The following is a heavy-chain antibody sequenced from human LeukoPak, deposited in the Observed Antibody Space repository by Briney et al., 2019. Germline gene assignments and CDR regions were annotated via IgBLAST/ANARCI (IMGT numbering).Heavy chain of an antibody. D-gene: IGHD6-19*01. CDR2: IRYDGSNK. J-gene: IGHJ4*02. Sequence: GGSLRLSCAASGFTFSSYGMHWVRQAPGKGMKWVAFIRYDGSNKYYADSVKGRFTVSRDNSKNTLYLQMNSLRAEDTAVYYCAKDLSGWADYWGQGTLVTVSS. CDR1: GFTFSSYG. V-gene: IGHV3-30*02. CDR3: AKDLSGWADY.